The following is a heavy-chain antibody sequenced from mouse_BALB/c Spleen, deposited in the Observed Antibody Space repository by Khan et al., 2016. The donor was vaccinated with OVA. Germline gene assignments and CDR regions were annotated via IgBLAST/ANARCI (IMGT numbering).Heavy chain of an antibody. V-gene: IGHV2-9*02. CDR2: IWTGGIT. D-gene: IGHD2-4*01. J-gene: IGHJ3*01. Sequence: QVQLKESGPGLVAPPQSLSITCTVSGFSLSNYGVHWVRQPPGKGLEWLGVIWTGGITNYNSALMSRLSISKDNSKSQVFLKMNRLQTDDTAICYCAKSYDYDLGGFAYWGQGTLVTVSA. CDR1: GFSLSNYG. CDR3: AKSYDYDLGGFAY.